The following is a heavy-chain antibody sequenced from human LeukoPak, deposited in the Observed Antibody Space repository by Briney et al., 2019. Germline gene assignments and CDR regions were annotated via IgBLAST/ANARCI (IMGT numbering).Heavy chain of an antibody. CDR2: IIPIFGTA. CDR1: GGTFSSYA. Sequence: ASVKVSCKASGGTFSSYAISWVRQAPGQGLEWMGGIIPIFGTANYAQKFQGRVTITTDESTSTAYMELSSLRSEDTAVYYCAQLRYFDWPGGDYWGQGTLVTVSS. CDR3: AQLRYFDWPGGDY. D-gene: IGHD3-9*01. J-gene: IGHJ4*02. V-gene: IGHV1-69*05.